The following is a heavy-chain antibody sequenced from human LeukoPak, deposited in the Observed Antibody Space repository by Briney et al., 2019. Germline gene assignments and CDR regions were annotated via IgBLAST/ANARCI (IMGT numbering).Heavy chain of an antibody. V-gene: IGHV3-23*01. CDR3: AKFRLHCSSTSCYFYYYYYYMDV. CDR1: GFTFSYNA. D-gene: IGHD2-2*01. J-gene: IGHJ6*03. Sequence: GGSLRLSCAASGFTFSYNAMSWVRQAPGKGLEWVSAISGSGGSTYYADSVKGRFTISRDNSKNTLYLQMNSLRAEDTAVYYCAKFRLHCSSTSCYFYYYYYYMDVWGKGTTVTVSS. CDR2: ISGSGGST.